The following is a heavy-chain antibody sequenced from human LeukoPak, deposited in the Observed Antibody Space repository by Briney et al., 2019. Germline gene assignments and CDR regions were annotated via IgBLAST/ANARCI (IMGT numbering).Heavy chain of an antibody. Sequence: SETLSLTCTVSGGSISSSSYYWGWIRQPPGKGLEWIGSIYYSGSTYYNPSLKSRVTISVDGSKNQFSLKLSSVTAADTAVYYCAGGIWGAFDIWGQGTMVTVSS. V-gene: IGHV4-39*07. CDR2: IYYSGST. D-gene: IGHD1-26*01. J-gene: IGHJ3*02. CDR1: GGSISSSSYY. CDR3: AGGIWGAFDI.